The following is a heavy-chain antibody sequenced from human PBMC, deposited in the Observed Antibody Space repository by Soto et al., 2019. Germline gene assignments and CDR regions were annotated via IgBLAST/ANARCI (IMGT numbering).Heavy chain of an antibody. V-gene: IGHV3-30-3*01. Sequence: GGSLRLSCAPSGFTFSNYAMHWVRQAPGKGLEWVAVISYDGSNKYYADSVKGRFTISRDNSKNTLYLQMNSLRAEDTAVYYCARGPHASVTPRGTVCFDPWGQGTLVTVSS. J-gene: IGHJ5*02. CDR1: GFTFSNYA. D-gene: IGHD3-10*01. CDR3: ARGPHASVTPRGTVCFDP. CDR2: ISYDGSNK.